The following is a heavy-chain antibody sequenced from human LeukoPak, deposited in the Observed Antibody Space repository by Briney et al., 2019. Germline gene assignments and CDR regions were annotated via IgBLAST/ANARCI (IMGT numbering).Heavy chain of an antibody. CDR2: ISGSGTNT. CDR1: GFTFSSYA. CDR3: ARFIAAPYYFDY. D-gene: IGHD6-13*01. V-gene: IGHV3-23*01. J-gene: IGHJ4*02. Sequence: PGGSLRLSCAASGFTFSSYAMSWVRQAPGKGLEWVSAISGSGTNTYYADSVKGRFTISRDNSKNSLYLQMNSLRAEDTAVYYCARFIAAPYYFDYWGRGTLVTVSS.